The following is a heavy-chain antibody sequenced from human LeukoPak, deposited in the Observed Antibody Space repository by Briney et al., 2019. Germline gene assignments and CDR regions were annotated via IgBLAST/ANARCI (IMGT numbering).Heavy chain of an antibody. Sequence: GGSLRLSCAASGFTFSSYWMHWVRQAPGKGLVWVSLIKSDGSSTTYADSVKGRFTISRDNAKDTLYLQMNSLRAEDTAVYYCARDRGYSIDYWGQGTLLTVSS. J-gene: IGHJ4*02. CDR3: ARDRGYSIDY. CDR2: IKSDGSST. V-gene: IGHV3-74*01. CDR1: GFTFSSYW. D-gene: IGHD3-10*01.